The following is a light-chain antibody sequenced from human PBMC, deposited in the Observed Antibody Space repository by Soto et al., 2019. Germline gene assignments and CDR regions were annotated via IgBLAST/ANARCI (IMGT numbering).Light chain of an antibody. CDR1: QAISRN. V-gene: IGKV1-33*01. CDR2: GAS. Sequence: DIQMTQSPSPLSVSPGDRATITCKASQAISRNLAWYQQKPGQAPRLLMYGASTWETGIPARFSGSGSGTDFILTISSLQSEDIATYYCQQYDNIPLTFGGGTKVEIK. CDR3: QQYDNIPLT. J-gene: IGKJ4*01.